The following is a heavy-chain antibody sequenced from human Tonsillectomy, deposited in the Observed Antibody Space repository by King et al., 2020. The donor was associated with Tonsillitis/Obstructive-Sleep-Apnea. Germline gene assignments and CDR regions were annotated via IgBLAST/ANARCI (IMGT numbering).Heavy chain of an antibody. CDR1: GFSLSTSGVG. V-gene: IGHV2-5*02. J-gene: IGHJ4*02. CDR2: IYWDDDK. Sequence: TLKESGPTLVKPTQTLTLTCTFSGFSLSTSGVGVGWIRQPPGKALEWLALIYWDDDKRYSPSLKSRLTITKDTSKNQVVLTMTNMDPVDTATYYCAHRRGNWNDWYFFDFWGQGTLVTVSS. CDR3: AHRRGNWNDWYFFDF. D-gene: IGHD1-20*01.